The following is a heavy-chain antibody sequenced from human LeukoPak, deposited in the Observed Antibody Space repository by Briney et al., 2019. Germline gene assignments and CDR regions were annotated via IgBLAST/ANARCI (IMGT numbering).Heavy chain of an antibody. V-gene: IGHV3-74*01. J-gene: IGHJ4*02. CDR3: ARATRRMLSDFDY. CDR2: INSDGINT. CDR1: GFTFSSYW. Sequence: PGGSLRLSCAASGFTFSSYWMHWVRQTPGKGLVWVSRINSDGINTDYADSVKGRFTISRDNAKSTLYLQMNSLRAEDTAVYYCARATRRMLSDFDYWGQGTLVTVSS. D-gene: IGHD2-8*01.